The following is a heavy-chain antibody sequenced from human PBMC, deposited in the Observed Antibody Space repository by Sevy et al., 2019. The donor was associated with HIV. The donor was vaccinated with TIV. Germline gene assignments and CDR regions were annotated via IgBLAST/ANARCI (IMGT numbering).Heavy chain of an antibody. CDR2: IYHSGNT. V-gene: IGHV4-38-2*02. Sequence: SETLSLTCAVSGYSISSGYYWGWIRQPPGKGLEWIGSIYHSGNTYYNPSLKRRVTISVDTSKNQFSLKLNFVTAADTAVYYCARDPAAAGTSNDYWGQGALVTVSS. CDR1: GYSISSGYY. J-gene: IGHJ4*02. CDR3: ARDPAAAGTSNDY. D-gene: IGHD6-13*01.